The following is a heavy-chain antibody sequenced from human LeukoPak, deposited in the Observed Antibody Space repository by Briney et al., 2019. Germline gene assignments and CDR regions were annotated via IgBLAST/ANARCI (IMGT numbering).Heavy chain of an antibody. D-gene: IGHD2/OR15-2a*01. Sequence: SQTLSLTCTVSGGSISSCDYYWSWIRQPPGKGLEWIGYIYYSGSTYYNPSLKSRVTISVNTSKNQFSLKLSSVTAADTAVYYCARAGGTTYYFDYWGQGTLVTVSS. CDR1: GGSISSCDYY. V-gene: IGHV4-30-4*08. CDR2: IYYSGST. CDR3: ARAGGTTYYFDY. J-gene: IGHJ4*02.